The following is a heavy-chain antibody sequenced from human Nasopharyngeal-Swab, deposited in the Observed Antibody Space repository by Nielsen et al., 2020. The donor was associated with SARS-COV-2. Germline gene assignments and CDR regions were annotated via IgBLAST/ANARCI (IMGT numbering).Heavy chain of an antibody. Sequence: GGSLRLSCAASGFTFDDYAMHWVQQAPGKGLEWVSGISWNSVSIGYADSVKGRFTISRDNAKNSLYLQMNSLRAEDTALYYCAKGIAAAGSRCLDYWGQGTLVTVSS. J-gene: IGHJ4*02. D-gene: IGHD6-13*01. CDR1: GFTFDDYA. V-gene: IGHV3-9*01. CDR3: AKGIAAAGSRCLDY. CDR2: ISWNSVSI.